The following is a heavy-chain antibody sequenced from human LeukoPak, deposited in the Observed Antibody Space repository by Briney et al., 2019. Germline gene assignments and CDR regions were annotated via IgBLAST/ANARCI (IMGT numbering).Heavy chain of an antibody. J-gene: IGHJ4*02. V-gene: IGHV3-30-3*01. D-gene: IGHD1-26*01. CDR2: ISYDGSNK. CDR1: GFTFSSHA. CDR3: ARVPGATDDY. Sequence: GGSLRLSCAASGFTFSSHAMHWVRQAPGKGLEWVAVISYDGSNKYYADSVKGRFTISRDNSKNTLYLQMNSLRAEDTAVYYCARVPGATDDYWGQGTLVTVSS.